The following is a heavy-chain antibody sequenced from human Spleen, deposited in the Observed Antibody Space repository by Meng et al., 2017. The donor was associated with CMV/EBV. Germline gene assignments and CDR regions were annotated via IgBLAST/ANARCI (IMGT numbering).Heavy chain of an antibody. CDR2: SYYSGST. CDR1: GGSFSGYS. D-gene: IGHD2-15*01. V-gene: IGHV4-34*01. CDR3: ARGYCSGGSCVDY. Sequence: SETLSLTCAVYGGSFSGYSWIWIRRPPGKGLEWIGSSYYSGSTYYNPSLKSRVTISVVTSKNQFSLKLSSVTAADTAVYYCARGYCSGGSCVDYWGQGTLVTVSS. J-gene: IGHJ4*02.